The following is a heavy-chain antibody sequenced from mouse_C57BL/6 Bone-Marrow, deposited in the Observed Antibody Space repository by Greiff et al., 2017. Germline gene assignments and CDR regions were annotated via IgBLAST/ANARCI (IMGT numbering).Heavy chain of an antibody. V-gene: IGHV1-5*01. D-gene: IGHD1-1*01. CDR2: IYPGNSDT. CDR1: GYTFTSYW. J-gene: IGHJ3*01. CDR3: TRRRVITTVVEVGFAY. Sequence: VHVKQSGTVLARPGASVKMSCKTSGYTFTSYWMHWVKQRPGQGLEWIGAIYPGNSDTSYNQKFKGKAKLTAVTSASPAYMELSSLTNEDSAVYYYTRRRVITTVVEVGFAYWGQGTLVTVSA.